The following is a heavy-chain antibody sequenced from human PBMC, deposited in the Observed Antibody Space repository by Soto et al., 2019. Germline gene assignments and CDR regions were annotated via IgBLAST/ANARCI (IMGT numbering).Heavy chain of an antibody. CDR2: INHSGST. CDR1: GGSFSGYY. V-gene: IGHV4-34*01. J-gene: IGHJ5*02. Sequence: QVQLQQWGAGLLKPSETLSLTCAVYGGSFSGYYWSWIRQPPGKGLEWIGEINHSGSTNYNPSLKSRVTRAVDTSKNQFSLKLSSVTAADTAVYYCARNRIRVWFGELSHFDPWGQGTLVTVSS. CDR3: ARNRIRVWFGELSHFDP. D-gene: IGHD3-10*01.